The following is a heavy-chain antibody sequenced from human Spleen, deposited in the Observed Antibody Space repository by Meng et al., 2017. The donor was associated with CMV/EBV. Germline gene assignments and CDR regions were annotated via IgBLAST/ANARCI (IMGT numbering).Heavy chain of an antibody. D-gene: IGHD3-10*01. CDR1: GFTFSSYR. CDR3: ARDISGGYGPTYYYYGMDV. CDR2: IEQDGSEK. Sequence: GGSLRLSCAASGFTFSSYRMNWVRQAPGKGLEWVANIEQDGSEKYYVDSVKGRFTISRDNPKNSLFLQMNSLRAEDTAVYYCARDISGGYGPTYYYYGMDVWGQGTTVTVSS. J-gene: IGHJ6*02. V-gene: IGHV3-7*01.